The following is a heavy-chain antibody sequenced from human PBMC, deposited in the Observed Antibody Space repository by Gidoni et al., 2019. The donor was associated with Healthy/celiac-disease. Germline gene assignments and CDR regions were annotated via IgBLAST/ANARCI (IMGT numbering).Heavy chain of an antibody. CDR3: ARSAVPAAILGWYFDL. V-gene: IGHV4-61*02. CDR1: GGSISSGSYY. Sequence: QVQLQESGPGLVKPSQTLSLTCTVSGGSISSGSYYWSWIRQPAGKRLEWIGRIYTRGSTNYNPSLKSRVTISVDTSKNQFSLKLSSVTAADTAVYYCARSAVPAAILGWYFDLWGRGTLVTVSS. J-gene: IGHJ2*01. D-gene: IGHD2-2*02. CDR2: IYTRGST.